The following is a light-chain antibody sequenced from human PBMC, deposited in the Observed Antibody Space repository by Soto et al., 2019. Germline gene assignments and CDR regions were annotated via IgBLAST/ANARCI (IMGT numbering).Light chain of an antibody. Sequence: DIQMTQSPSTLSASVGDRVTITCRASQSISSWLAWYQQKPGKDPKLLIYDASSLERGVPSRFSGSASGTEFNLTISRLQTDDFATYYCQQYHSYSLTFGQGIKVDIK. CDR1: QSISSW. CDR3: QQYHSYSLT. V-gene: IGKV1-5*01. CDR2: DAS. J-gene: IGKJ1*01.